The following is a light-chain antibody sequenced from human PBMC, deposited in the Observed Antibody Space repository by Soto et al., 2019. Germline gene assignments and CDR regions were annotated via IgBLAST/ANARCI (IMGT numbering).Light chain of an antibody. CDR1: SSDVGGYNY. J-gene: IGLJ2*01. V-gene: IGLV2-14*01. CDR2: EVS. CDR3: AVWDDILRSLL. Sequence: QSALTQPASVSGSPGQSITISCTGTSSDVGGYNYVSWYQQHPGKAPKLMIYEVSNRPSGVSNRFSGSKSGNTASLTISGLRSEDEADYFCAVWDDILRSLLFGGGTKLTVL.